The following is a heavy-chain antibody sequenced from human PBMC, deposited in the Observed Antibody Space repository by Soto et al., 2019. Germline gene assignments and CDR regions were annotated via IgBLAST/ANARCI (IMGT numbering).Heavy chain of an antibody. D-gene: IGHD6-13*01. CDR1: GFTFSDHY. Sequence: EVQLVESGGGLVQPGGSLRLSCAASGFTFSDHYMDWVRQAPGKGLEWVGRTRNKANSYTTEYAASVKGRFTISRDDSKNSLYLQMNSLKTEDTAVYYCARAPGGSSWPLGMDVWGQGTTVTVSS. J-gene: IGHJ6*02. CDR3: ARAPGGSSWPLGMDV. V-gene: IGHV3-72*01. CDR2: TRNKANSYTT.